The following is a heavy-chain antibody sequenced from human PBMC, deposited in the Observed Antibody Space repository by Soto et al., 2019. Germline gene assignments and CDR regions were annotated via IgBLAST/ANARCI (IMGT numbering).Heavy chain of an antibody. CDR1: GFRFSGFS. CDR3: ARQGVVIGLDP. V-gene: IGHV3-33*01. D-gene: IGHD3-22*01. J-gene: IGHJ5*02. Sequence: QAQLVESGGGVVQPGTSLRLSCKPSGFRFSGFSMHWVRQAPGKGLEWLSVIWSHGSGYDYADSVRGRFTVSSDNSENTLFLQMDSLRSEDTAVYYCARQGVVIGLDPWGEGTLVTV. CDR2: IWSHGSGY.